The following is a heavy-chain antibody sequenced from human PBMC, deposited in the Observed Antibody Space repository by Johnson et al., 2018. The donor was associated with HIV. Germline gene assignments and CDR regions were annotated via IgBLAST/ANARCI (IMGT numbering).Heavy chain of an antibody. J-gene: IGHJ3*02. D-gene: IGHD1-26*01. CDR1: GFTFDDYD. V-gene: IGHV3-20*04. CDR3: ARGGMRGELGAFDI. CDR2: INWNGDNT. Sequence: VQLVESGGGAVRPGGSLRLSCAASGFTFDDYDMNWVRQAPGKGLEWVSGINWNGDNTGYGDSVKGRFTIFRDNAKNSLYLQMNRLRAEDTALYYCARGGMRGELGAFDIWGQGTMVTVSS.